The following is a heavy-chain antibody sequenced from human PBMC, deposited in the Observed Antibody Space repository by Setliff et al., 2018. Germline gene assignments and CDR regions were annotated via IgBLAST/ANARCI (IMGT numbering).Heavy chain of an antibody. J-gene: IGHJ4*02. D-gene: IGHD3-10*01. Sequence: VESLKISCKGSGYRFSNYWIGWVRQMPGKGLEWMGIIYPGDSDTRYSPSFQGQVTISVDKSISTAYLQWNSLKASDSAIYYCVRDGSSPLDYWGQGTLVTVSS. V-gene: IGHV5-51*01. CDR1: GYRFSNYW. CDR3: VRDGSSPLDY. CDR2: IYPGDSDT.